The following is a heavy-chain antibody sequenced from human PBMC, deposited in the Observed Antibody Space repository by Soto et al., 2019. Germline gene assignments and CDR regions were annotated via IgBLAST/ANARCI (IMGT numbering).Heavy chain of an antibody. CDR1: GFSFTDAV. CDR3: AEDFDWGRGSSGPKVHCIDV. Sequence: PVKLACKTYGFSFTDAVVRRLLLARRQRIERLGWIVVGSGNTNYAQKFQERVTLTRDMSTSTAYMDLSSLRSEDTAVYYCAEDFDWGRGSSGPKVHCIDVWGQGPTVTVSS. D-gene: IGHD3-22*01. J-gene: IGHJ6*02. V-gene: IGHV1-58*01. CDR2: IVVGSGNT.